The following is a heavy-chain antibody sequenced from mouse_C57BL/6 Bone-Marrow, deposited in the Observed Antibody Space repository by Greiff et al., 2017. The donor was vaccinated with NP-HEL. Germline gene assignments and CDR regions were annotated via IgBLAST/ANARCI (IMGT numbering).Heavy chain of an antibody. CDR1: GFTFSSYA. CDR3: TRVYGNYVFAY. D-gene: IGHD2-1*01. CDR2: ISSGGDYI. V-gene: IGHV5-9-1*02. J-gene: IGHJ3*01. Sequence: EVMLVESGEGLVKPGGSLKLSCAASGFTFSSYAMSWVRQTPEKRLEWVAYISSGGDYIYYADTVKGRFTISRDNARNTLYLQMSSLKSEDTAMYYCTRVYGNYVFAYWGQGTLVTVSA.